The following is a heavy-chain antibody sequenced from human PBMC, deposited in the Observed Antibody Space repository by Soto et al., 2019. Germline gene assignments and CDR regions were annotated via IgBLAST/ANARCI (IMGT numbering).Heavy chain of an antibody. Sequence: QVQLVESGGGVVQPGRSLRLSCAASDFIFSNYGMHWVRQAPGKGLEWVAVISYDGSNEYYSDSAKGRFTISRDNSKNTLFLQMTSLRAEDTAVYYCAKATYHDILTGYRDLDHWGQGTLVTVSS. CDR3: AKATYHDILTGYRDLDH. D-gene: IGHD3-9*01. J-gene: IGHJ4*02. CDR2: ISYDGSNE. CDR1: DFIFSNYG. V-gene: IGHV3-30*18.